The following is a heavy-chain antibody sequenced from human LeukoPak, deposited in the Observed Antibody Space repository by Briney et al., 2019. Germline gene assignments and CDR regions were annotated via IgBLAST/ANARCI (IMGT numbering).Heavy chain of an antibody. Sequence: GGSLRLSCAASGFTFSSYSMNWVRQAPGKGLEWVSSISGSSSYIYYADSVKGRFTISRDNAKNSLYLQMNSLRAEDTAVYYCARDSTTDIMATSYFDYWGQGTLVTVSS. CDR1: GFTFSSYS. D-gene: IGHD5-12*01. CDR2: ISGSSSYI. V-gene: IGHV3-21*01. CDR3: ARDSTTDIMATSYFDY. J-gene: IGHJ4*02.